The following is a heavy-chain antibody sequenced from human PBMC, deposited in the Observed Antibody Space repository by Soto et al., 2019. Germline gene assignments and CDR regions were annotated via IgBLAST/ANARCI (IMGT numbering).Heavy chain of an antibody. CDR1: GYTFRSYD. V-gene: IGHV1-8*01. CDR2: VNPNTGNT. CDR3: ARAYGAGSFDF. Sequence: QVQLVQSGAEVKKPGASVKVSCTGSGYTFRSYDIHWVRQATGQGLEWMGWVNPNTGNTGYAQKFQGRVTMTRDMSKSSAYMEVNSLTSEDTAIYYCARAYGAGSFDFWGQEPLSPSP. D-gene: IGHD3-10*01. J-gene: IGHJ5*01.